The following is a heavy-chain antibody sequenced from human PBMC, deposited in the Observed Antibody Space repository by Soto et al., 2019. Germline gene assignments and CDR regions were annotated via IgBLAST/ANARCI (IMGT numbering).Heavy chain of an antibody. CDR1: GITFSSNW. Sequence: GGSLRLSCAASGITFSSNWMHWVRQAPGKGLVWVSRINGAGSSTNYADSVKGRFTISRDNAKNTLYLQMDSLRAEDTAVYYCATNEAGTTHNKYWAQGALVTVSS. J-gene: IGHJ4*01. CDR2: INGAGSST. CDR3: ATNEAGTTHNKY. D-gene: IGHD6-19*01. V-gene: IGHV3-74*01.